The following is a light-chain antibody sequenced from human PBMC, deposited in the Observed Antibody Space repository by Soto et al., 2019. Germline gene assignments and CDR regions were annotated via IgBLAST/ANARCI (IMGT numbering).Light chain of an antibody. CDR2: DAS. CDR1: QSVSSY. J-gene: IGKJ5*01. CDR3: QQRSNWPT. Sequence: EIVLTQSPATLSLSPGERATLSCRASQSVSSYLAWYQQKPGQAPRLLIYDASNSATGIPARFSGSGSVTDFTFTISFLEPEDFAVYYCQQRSNWPTFGQGTRLEIK. V-gene: IGKV3-11*01.